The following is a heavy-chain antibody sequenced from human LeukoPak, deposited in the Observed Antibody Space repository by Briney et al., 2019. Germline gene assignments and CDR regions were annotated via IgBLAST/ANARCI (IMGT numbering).Heavy chain of an antibody. CDR3: ARGGDYSSDDWYFDL. D-gene: IGHD4-17*01. J-gene: IGHJ2*01. CDR2: IYHSGST. Sequence: SETLSLTCAVSGGSISSSNWWSWVRQPPGKGLEWIGEIYHSGSTNYNPSLKSRVTISVDKSKNQFSLKLSSVTAADTAVYYCARGGDYSSDDWYFDLWGRGTLVTVSS. V-gene: IGHV4-4*02. CDR1: GGSISSSNW.